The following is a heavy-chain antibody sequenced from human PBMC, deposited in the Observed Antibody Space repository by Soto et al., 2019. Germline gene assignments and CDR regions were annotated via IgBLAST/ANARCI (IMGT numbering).Heavy chain of an antibody. V-gene: IGHV3-30*18. J-gene: IGHJ4*02. CDR1: GFTFSNYG. CDR2: ISYDGRNQ. CDR3: AKSRFNWNDGAPFDS. D-gene: IGHD1-1*01. Sequence: QVQLVESGGGVVQPGRSLRLSCAASGFTFSNYGMHWVRQAPGQGLEWVAVISYDGRNQYYGDSVKGRFTISRDNSKNTLSLQMNSLRTEDAAFYSCAKSRFNWNDGAPFDSWGQGTLVAVSS.